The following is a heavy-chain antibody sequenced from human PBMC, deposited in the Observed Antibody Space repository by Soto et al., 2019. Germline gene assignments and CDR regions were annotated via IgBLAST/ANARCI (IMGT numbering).Heavy chain of an antibody. CDR1: GFTFSNAW. CDR3: LGDHPSVGRNYDSSGYFKENYYGMDV. CDR2: IKSKTDGGTT. D-gene: IGHD3-22*01. J-gene: IGHJ6*02. V-gene: IGHV3-15*01. Sequence: GGSLRLSCAASGFTFSNAWMSWVRQAPGKGLEWVGRIKSKTDGGTTDYAAPVKGRFTISRDDSKNTLYLQMNSLKTEDTAVYYCLGDHPSVGRNYDSSGYFKENYYGMDVWGQGTTVTVSS.